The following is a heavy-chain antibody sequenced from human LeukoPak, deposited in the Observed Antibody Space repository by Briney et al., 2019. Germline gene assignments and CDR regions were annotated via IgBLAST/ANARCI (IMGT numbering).Heavy chain of an antibody. CDR1: GGTFSSYA. D-gene: IGHD6-13*01. CDR3: ARDAGLSGGQQLSQGLDY. J-gene: IGHJ4*02. V-gene: IGHV1-69*04. CDR2: INPMIGIV. Sequence: SLKVSCKASGGTFSSYAISWVRQAPGQGLEWMGRINPMIGIVNYAQKFQGRFSITADKSTSTAYMEMSSLRSEDTAVYYCARDAGLSGGQQLSQGLDYWGQGTLVTVSA.